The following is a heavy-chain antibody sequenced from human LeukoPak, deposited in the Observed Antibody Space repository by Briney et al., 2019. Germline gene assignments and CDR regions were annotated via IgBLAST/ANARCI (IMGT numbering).Heavy chain of an antibody. V-gene: IGHV3-30*18. D-gene: IGHD3-22*01. J-gene: IGHJ4*02. CDR3: AKSRRSSGYYYLDY. Sequence: PGRSLRLSCAASGFTFSSYGMHWVRQAPGKGLEWVAVISYDGSNKYYADSVKGRFTISRDNSKNTLYLQMNSLRAEDTAVYYCAKSRRSSGYYYLDYWGQGTLVTVSS. CDR2: ISYDGSNK. CDR1: GFTFSSYG.